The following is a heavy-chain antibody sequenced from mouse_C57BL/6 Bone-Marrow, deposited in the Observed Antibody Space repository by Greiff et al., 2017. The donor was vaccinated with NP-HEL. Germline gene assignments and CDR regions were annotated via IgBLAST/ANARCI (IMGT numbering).Heavy chain of an antibody. V-gene: IGHV1-55*01. D-gene: IGHD1-2*01. Sequence: VQLQQPGAELVKPGASVKMSCKASGYTFTSYWITWVKQRPGQGLEWIGDIYPGSGSTNYNEKFKSKATLTVDTSSSTAYMQLSSLTSEDSAVYYCARTLPRQPHWYFDVWGTGTTVTVSS. CDR2: IYPGSGST. J-gene: IGHJ1*03. CDR1: GYTFTSYW. CDR3: ARTLPRQPHWYFDV.